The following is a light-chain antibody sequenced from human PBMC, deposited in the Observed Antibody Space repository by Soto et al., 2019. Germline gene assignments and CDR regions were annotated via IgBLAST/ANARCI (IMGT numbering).Light chain of an antibody. CDR1: SSDVGGYNY. V-gene: IGLV2-14*03. J-gene: IGLJ1*01. CDR3: SSYTSDTTLV. CDR2: DVS. Sequence: QSALTQPASVSGSPGQSITISCTGSSSDVGGYNYVSWYQHHPGKAPKLMIYDVSNRPSGVSDRFSGSKSGNTASLTISGLQGEDEADYYCSSYTSDTTLVFGTGTKLTVL.